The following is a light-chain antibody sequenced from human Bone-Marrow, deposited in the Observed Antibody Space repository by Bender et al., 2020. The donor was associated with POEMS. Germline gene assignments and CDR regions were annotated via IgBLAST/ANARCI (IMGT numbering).Light chain of an antibody. CDR3: NSRDSSAYYLRV. V-gene: IGLV3-19*01. Sequence: SSELTQDPAVSVALGQTVRITCQGDSLRGSYASWYQQKAGQAPLLVIYGKNNRPSGIPDRFSGSNSGNTASLTITGAQAEDEADYYCNSRDSSAYYLRVFGGGTKLTVL. J-gene: IGLJ2*01. CDR2: GKN. CDR1: SLRGSY.